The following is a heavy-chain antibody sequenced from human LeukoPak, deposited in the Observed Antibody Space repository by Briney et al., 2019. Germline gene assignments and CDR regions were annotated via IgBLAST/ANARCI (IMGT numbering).Heavy chain of an antibody. J-gene: IGHJ6*03. CDR2: IYYRGDT. D-gene: IGHD6-6*01. V-gene: IGHV4-39*07. CDR1: GGSISSSSYY. CDR3: ARWSGSVTARNYYYYMDV. Sequence: PSETLSLTCTVSGGSISSSSYYWGWIRQPPGKGLEWIGSIYYRGDTYYNPSLESRVTISVDTSKNQVSLKLTSLTAADTAVYYCARWSGSVTARNYYYYMDVWGEGTTVTVSS.